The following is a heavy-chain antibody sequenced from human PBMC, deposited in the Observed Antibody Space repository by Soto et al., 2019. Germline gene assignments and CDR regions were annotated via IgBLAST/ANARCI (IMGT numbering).Heavy chain of an antibody. V-gene: IGHV3-33*01. CDR2: IWYDGSNK. D-gene: IGHD1-1*01. J-gene: IGHJ2*01. CDR3: ARDSALNPGYFDL. CDR1: GFTFSSYG. Sequence: QVQLVESGGGVVQPGRSLRLSCAASGFTFSSYGMHWVRQAPGKGLEWVAVIWYDGSNKYYADSVKGRFTISRDNSKNTLDLQMNSLRAEDTAVYYCARDSALNPGYFDLWGRGTLVTVSS.